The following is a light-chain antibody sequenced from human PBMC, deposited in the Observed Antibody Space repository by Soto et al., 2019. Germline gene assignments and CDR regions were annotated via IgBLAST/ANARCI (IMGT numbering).Light chain of an antibody. CDR1: QTVRNNY. V-gene: IGKV3-20*01. Sequence: EFVLTQSPGTLSLSPGERATLSCRASQTVRNNYLAWYQQKPGQAPRLLIYDASSRATGIPDRFSGGGSGTDFTLTISRPEPEDFAVYYCQQYGDSPLTFGQGTKVDIK. CDR2: DAS. J-gene: IGKJ1*01. CDR3: QQYGDSPLT.